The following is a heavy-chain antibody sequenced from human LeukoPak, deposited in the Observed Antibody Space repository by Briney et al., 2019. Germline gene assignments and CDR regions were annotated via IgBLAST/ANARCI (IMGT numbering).Heavy chain of an antibody. CDR1: GFTFSGYS. CDR2: IFGGGGST. J-gene: IGHJ4*02. D-gene: IGHD3-22*01. CDR3: AKAGSGYSYFDH. Sequence: PGGSLRLSCAASGFTFSGYSMSWVRQAPGKGLEWVSGIFGGGGSTYYAYSVKGRFPISRHNSKMRLFLQMNSLGAEDTAVYYCAKAGSGYSYFDHWGQGTLVTVSS. V-gene: IGHV3-23*01.